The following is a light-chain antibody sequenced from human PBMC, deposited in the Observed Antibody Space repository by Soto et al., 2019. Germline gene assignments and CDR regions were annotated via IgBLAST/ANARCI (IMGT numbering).Light chain of an antibody. Sequence: DLQMTQSPSTLSASVGDIVTINCRASQSVNTWLAMYQQKSGKGPKRLISKASTLESGVPSRFSGSGSGTEFTRTISSLQPADFATYYCQQYNTYWTFGQGTKVDI. CDR2: KAS. CDR1: QSVNTW. V-gene: IGKV1-5*03. CDR3: QQYNTYWT. J-gene: IGKJ1*01.